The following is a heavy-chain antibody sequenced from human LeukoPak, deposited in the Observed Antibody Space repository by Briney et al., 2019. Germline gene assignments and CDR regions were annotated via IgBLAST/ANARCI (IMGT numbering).Heavy chain of an antibody. CDR3: SRQGVRGTYYYAMDV. CDR2: IYYSGTT. D-gene: IGHD3-10*01. J-gene: IGHJ6*02. Sequence: PSETLSLTCTVSGGSISSTAYYWGWIRQPPGRGLEWIATIYYSGTTYYNPSLESLVTICVDTSKNQFSLKLSSVTAADTSVYYCSRQGVRGTYYYAMDVWGQGTTVTVSS. CDR1: GGSISSTAYY. V-gene: IGHV4-39*01.